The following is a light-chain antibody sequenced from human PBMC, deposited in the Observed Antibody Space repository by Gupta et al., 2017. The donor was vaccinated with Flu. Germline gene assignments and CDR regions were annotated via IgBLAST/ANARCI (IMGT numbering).Light chain of an antibody. Sequence: STSTTPSSGVVGNDYVCWYQQLPGTAPDLLIFEDNRRPSGVPDRFSGSKAGTTTSVTLTVPRAEDEADYYYYSHTYTSNVLVFGGGTKLTVL. CDR1: SSGVVGNDY. CDR3: YSHTYTSNVLV. J-gene: IGLJ2*01. V-gene: IGLV2-14*01. CDR2: EDN.